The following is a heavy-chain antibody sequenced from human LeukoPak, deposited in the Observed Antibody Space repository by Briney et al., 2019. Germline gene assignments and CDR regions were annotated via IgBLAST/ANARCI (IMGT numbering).Heavy chain of an antibody. Sequence: PSETLSLTCAVYGGSFSYYYWSWIRQPPGKTLEWIVEINHSGSTNYNPSLKSRVTISVDTSKNQFSLKLSSVTAADTAVYYCAIRKYYDILTGYRKIPTSGFDPWGQGTLVTVSS. J-gene: IGHJ5*02. CDR3: AIRKYYDILTGYRKIPTSGFDP. V-gene: IGHV4-34*01. D-gene: IGHD3-9*01. CDR1: GGSFSYYY. CDR2: INHSGST.